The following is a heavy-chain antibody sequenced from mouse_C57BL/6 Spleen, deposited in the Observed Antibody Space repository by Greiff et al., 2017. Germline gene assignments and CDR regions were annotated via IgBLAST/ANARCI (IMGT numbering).Heavy chain of an antibody. J-gene: IGHJ1*03. CDR3: ARSGDGYYARDFDV. Sequence: QVQLQQPGAELVMPGASVKLSCKASGYTFTSYWMHWVKQRPGQGLEWIGEIDPSDSYTNYNQKFKGKSTLTVDKSSSTAYMQLSSLTSEDSAVDYCARSGDGYYARDFDVWGTGTTVTVSS. CDR1: GYTFTSYW. V-gene: IGHV1-69*01. CDR2: IDPSDSYT. D-gene: IGHD2-3*01.